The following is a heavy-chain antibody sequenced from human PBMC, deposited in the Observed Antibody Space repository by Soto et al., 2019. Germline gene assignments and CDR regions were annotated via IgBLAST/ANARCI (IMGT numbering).Heavy chain of an antibody. Sequence: EVQLLESGGCLVQPGGSLRLSCAASGFTFSSYAVSWVRQAPGKGLEWVSGISASGGSTYYADSVRGRCSISRDNAKNTLWRQMNSLRAEDTAIYYCAKKGPPYYDFWTSYLDLDNGGQGTLVTVSS. V-gene: IGHV3-23*01. D-gene: IGHD3-3*01. CDR2: ISASGGST. J-gene: IGHJ4*02. CDR1: GFTFSSYA. CDR3: AKKGPPYYDFWTSYLDLDN.